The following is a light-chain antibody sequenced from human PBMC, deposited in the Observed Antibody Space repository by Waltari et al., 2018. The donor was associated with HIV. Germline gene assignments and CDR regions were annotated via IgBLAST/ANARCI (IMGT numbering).Light chain of an antibody. CDR1: QSVSSY. J-gene: IGKJ3*01. Sequence: EIVLTQSPAILSSTPGERVTLSCRASQSVSSYLAWYQQKPGQAPRLLMYDVSNRATGIPARFSGSGSGKDFTLTISSLEPEDFAVYYCQQRNSWPPDVTFGPGTKVDIK. CDR2: DVS. CDR3: QQRNSWPPDVT. V-gene: IGKV3-11*01.